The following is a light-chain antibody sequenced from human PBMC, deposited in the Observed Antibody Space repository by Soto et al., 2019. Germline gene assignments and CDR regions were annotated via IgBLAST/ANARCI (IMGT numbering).Light chain of an antibody. CDR2: DAS. Sequence: EIVLTQSPATLSLSPGERATLSCGASQSVRAKFLAWYQQKPRLAPRLLIYDASSSATGIAARFSGSGSGTDFILTISSLEAEDFAVYYCQQYRSTPHTFGQGTKLEIK. V-gene: IGKV3D-20*01. CDR1: QSVRAKF. CDR3: QQYRSTPHT. J-gene: IGKJ2*01.